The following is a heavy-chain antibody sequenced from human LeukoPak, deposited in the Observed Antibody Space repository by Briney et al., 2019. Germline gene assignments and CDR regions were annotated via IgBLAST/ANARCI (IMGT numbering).Heavy chain of an antibody. CDR2: VNHSGST. CDR3: ARVPAYDFWSGYPSGG. V-gene: IGHV4-34*01. Sequence: SETLSLTCAVYGGSFSGYYWSWIRQPPGKGLEWIGEVNHSGSTNYNPSLKSRVTISVDTSKNQFSLKLSSVTAADTAVYYCARVPAYDFWSGYPSGGWGQGTLVTVSS. CDR1: GGSFSGYY. J-gene: IGHJ4*02. D-gene: IGHD3-3*01.